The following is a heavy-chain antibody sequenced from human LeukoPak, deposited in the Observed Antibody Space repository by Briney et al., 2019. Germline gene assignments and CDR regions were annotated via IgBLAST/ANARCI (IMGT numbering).Heavy chain of an antibody. V-gene: IGHV4-34*01. CDR2: INHSGSI. CDR3: ARGQLVPRLYYFDY. D-gene: IGHD6-6*01. CDR1: GGSFSGYY. Sequence: PSETLSLTCAVYGGSFSGYYWSWIRQPPGKGLEWIGEINHSGSISYNPSLKSRVTISVDTSKNQFSLKLSSVTAADTAVYYCARGQLVPRLYYFDYWGQGTLVTVSS. J-gene: IGHJ4*02.